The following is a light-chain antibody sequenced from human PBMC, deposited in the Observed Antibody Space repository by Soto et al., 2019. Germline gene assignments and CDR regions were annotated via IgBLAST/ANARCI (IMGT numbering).Light chain of an antibody. CDR1: NSDVGGYDY. Sequence: QSLLTQPSSLSWSPGQSITISCTGNNSDVGGYDYVSWYQQHPGKAPKLMIYDVSDRPSGVSNRFSGSKSGNTASLTISRLQPEDEADYYCSSYTSDSLFVFGTGTKVTVL. CDR2: DVS. CDR3: SSYTSDSLFV. V-gene: IGLV2-14*03. J-gene: IGLJ1*01.